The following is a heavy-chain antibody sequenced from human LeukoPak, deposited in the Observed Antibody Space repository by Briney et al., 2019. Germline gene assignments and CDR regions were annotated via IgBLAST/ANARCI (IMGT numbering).Heavy chain of an antibody. CDR3: AKNGGKLHSYYMDV. J-gene: IGHJ6*03. Sequence: GGSLRLSCAGSGFTFTTYDMHWVRQAPGKGLQWVTLIRYDGSVKYYADSVKGRFTISRDNTKNTLYLQMNSLRPEDTAVYYCAKNGGKLHSYYMDVWGKGTTVTISS. CDR2: IRYDGSVK. D-gene: IGHD4-23*01. CDR1: GFTFTTYD. V-gene: IGHV3-30*02.